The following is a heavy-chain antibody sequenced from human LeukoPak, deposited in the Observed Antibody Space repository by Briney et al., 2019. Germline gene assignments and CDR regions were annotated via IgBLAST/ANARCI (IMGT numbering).Heavy chain of an antibody. D-gene: IGHD6-19*01. Sequence: GRSLRLSCAASGFTFSSYVMHWVRQAPGKGLEWVAVISYDGSNKYYADSVKGRFTISRDNSKNTLYLQMNSLRAEDTAVYYCAHPGIVVAGTVYWGQGTLVTVSS. J-gene: IGHJ4*02. CDR3: AHPGIVVAGTVY. CDR2: ISYDGSNK. CDR1: GFTFSSYV. V-gene: IGHV3-30-3*01.